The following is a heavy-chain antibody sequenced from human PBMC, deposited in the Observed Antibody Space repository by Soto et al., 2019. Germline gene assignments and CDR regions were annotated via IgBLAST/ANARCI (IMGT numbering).Heavy chain of an antibody. CDR3: ARDPSSSRWFDT. Sequence: PXETLSVTCAVAGFSISTSNWWSWVRQPPVKGLEWIGEIYHSGSTNYNPSLKSRVTISVDKSKNQFSLKLISVTAADTAVYYCARDPSSSRWFDTWGQGTMVTVSS. J-gene: IGHJ5*02. CDR1: GFSISTSNW. D-gene: IGHD6-6*01. CDR2: IYHSGST. V-gene: IGHV4-4*02.